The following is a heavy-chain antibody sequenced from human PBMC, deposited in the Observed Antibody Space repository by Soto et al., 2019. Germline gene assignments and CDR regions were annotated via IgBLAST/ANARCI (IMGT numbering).Heavy chain of an antibody. Sequence: GASVKVSCKASGYTFSNYAIHWVRQAPGQRLEWMGWINDRSGNTRYSQNFQGRVTITTDTSASIAYMELSSLRSEDTAVYYCARGGGCSDISCQASWFDPWGQGTLVTVSS. CDR1: GYTFSNYA. D-gene: IGHD2-2*01. CDR3: ARGGGCSDISCQASWFDP. CDR2: INDRSGNT. J-gene: IGHJ5*02. V-gene: IGHV1-3*01.